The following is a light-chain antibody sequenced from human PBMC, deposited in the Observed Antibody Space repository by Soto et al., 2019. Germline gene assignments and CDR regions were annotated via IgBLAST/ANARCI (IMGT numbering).Light chain of an antibody. CDR1: SSDVGRYNY. V-gene: IGLV2-14*01. J-gene: IGLJ1*01. CDR2: EVS. CDR3: NSYTSSTAYV. Sequence: QSALTPPASVSVSPGQSITISCTGASSDVGRYNYVSWYQLHPGKAPKLIIYEVSNRPSWVSNRFSGSKSGNTASLTISGLRAEDEADYYCNSYTSSTAYVFGTGTKVTVL.